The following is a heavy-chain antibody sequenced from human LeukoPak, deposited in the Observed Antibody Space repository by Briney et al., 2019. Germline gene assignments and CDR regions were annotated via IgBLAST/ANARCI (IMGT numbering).Heavy chain of an antibody. CDR2: ISYDGSNT. D-gene: IGHD1-14*01. CDR1: GFTFSNYG. J-gene: IGHJ4*02. Sequence: GGSLRLSCAASGFTFSNYGMHWVRQAPGKGLEWLALISYDGSNTYYADSVKGRFTISRDNSKNTLYLQMNSLRAEDTAVYYCAKCHHSPVPPDYWGQGTLVTVSS. CDR3: AKCHHSPVPPDY. V-gene: IGHV3-30*18.